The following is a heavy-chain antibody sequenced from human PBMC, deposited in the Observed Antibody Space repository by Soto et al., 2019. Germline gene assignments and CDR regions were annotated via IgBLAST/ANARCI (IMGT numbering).Heavy chain of an antibody. V-gene: IGHV1-46*01. Sequence: GASVTVSCKASGYIFTNYYIHWVRQAPGQGLEWMAIINPLPTSGSTNYAQEFQGRVTVTRDTSTSTVYMELNSLRSDDTAIYYCARDLAAAAYWGQGTLVTVSS. CDR3: ARDLAAAAY. CDR1: GYIFTNYY. CDR2: INPLPTSGST. J-gene: IGHJ4*02. D-gene: IGHD6-13*01.